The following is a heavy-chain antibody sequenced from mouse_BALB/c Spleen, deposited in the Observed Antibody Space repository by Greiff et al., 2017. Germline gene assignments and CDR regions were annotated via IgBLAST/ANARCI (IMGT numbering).Heavy chain of an antibody. Sequence: DVMLVESGGGLVQPGGSLKLSCAASGFTFSSYTMSWVRQTPEKRLEWVAYISNGGGSTYYPDTVKGRVTISRDNAKNTLYLQMSSLKSEDTAMYYCARHPYDYARDYWGQGTTGTVSS. J-gene: IGHJ4*01. V-gene: IGHV5-12-2*01. CDR2: ISNGGGST. CDR3: ARHPYDYARDY. CDR1: GFTFSSYT.